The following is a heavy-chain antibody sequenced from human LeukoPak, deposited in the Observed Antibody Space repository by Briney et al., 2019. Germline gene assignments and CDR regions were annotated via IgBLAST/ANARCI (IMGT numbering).Heavy chain of an antibody. CDR3: AREGSSWRYFDY. CDR2: ISAYNGNT. J-gene: IGHJ4*02. V-gene: IGHV1-18*01. Sequence: ASVKVSCKASGYTFISYGITWVRQAPGQGLEWMGWISAYNGNTNYAQKLQGRVTMTTDTSTSTAYMELRSLRSDDTAVYYCAREGSSWRYFDYWGQGTLVTVSS. CDR1: GYTFISYG. D-gene: IGHD6-13*01.